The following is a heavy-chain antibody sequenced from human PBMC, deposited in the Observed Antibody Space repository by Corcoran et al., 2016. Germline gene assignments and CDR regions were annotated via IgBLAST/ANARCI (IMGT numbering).Heavy chain of an antibody. V-gene: IGHV4-39*07. CDR3: ARQWLVQGLGAFDI. Sequence: QLQLQESGPGLVKPSETLSLTCTVSGGSISSSSYYWGWIRQPPGKGLEWIGSIYYSGSTYYNPSLKSRVTISVDTSKNQFSLKLSSVTAADTAVYYCARQWLVQGLGAFDIWGQGTMVTVSS. D-gene: IGHD6-19*01. J-gene: IGHJ3*02. CDR2: IYYSGST. CDR1: GGSISSSSYY.